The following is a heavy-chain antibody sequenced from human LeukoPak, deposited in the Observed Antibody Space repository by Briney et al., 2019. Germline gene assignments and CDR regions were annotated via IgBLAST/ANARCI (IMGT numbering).Heavy chain of an antibody. CDR1: GGSISSDEYY. CDR2: GYHSGDS. Sequence: PSETLSLTCSVSGGSISSDEYYWSWIRQHPGGGLELIGYGYHSGDSYYNPSLESRVTISLDTSKNQFSVNLRSVTAADTAVYYCARVKVLRFLEFFLDFWGQGILVTVSS. CDR3: ARVKVLRFLEFFLDF. V-gene: IGHV4-31*03. D-gene: IGHD3-3*01. J-gene: IGHJ4*02.